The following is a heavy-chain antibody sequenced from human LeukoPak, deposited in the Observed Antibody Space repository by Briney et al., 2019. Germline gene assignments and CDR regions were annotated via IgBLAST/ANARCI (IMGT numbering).Heavy chain of an antibody. CDR1: GFTFSSYW. CDR3: AGGSTLDRGLVYY. V-gene: IGHV3-74*01. CDR2: ISGDESST. Sequence: GGSLRLSCAASGFTFSSYWMHWVRQAPGKGLVWVSRISGDESSTSYADSVKGRFTISRDNAKNTLSLQMNSLRAEDTAVYYCAGGSTLDRGLVYYWGQGTLVTVSS. J-gene: IGHJ4*02. D-gene: IGHD3-10*01.